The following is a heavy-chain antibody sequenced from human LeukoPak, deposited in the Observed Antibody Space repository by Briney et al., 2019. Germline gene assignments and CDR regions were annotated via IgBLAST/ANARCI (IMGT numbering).Heavy chain of an antibody. V-gene: IGHV3-7*04. CDR3: ARVDILTGYGYYYYYMDV. D-gene: IGHD3-9*01. CDR2: IKQDGSEK. Sequence: GGSLRLSCAASGFTFSSYWMSWVRQAPGKGLEWVANIKQDGSEKYYVDSVKGRFTIPRDNAKNSLYLQMNSLRAEDTAVYYCARVDILTGYGYYYYYMDVWGKGTTVTVSS. J-gene: IGHJ6*03. CDR1: GFTFSSYW.